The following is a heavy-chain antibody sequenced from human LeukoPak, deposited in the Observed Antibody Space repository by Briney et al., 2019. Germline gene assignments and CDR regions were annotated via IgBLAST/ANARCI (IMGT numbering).Heavy chain of an antibody. V-gene: IGHV4-39*01. Sequence: PSETLSLTCTVSGGSISGSNYYWGWIRQSPGKGPEWIGNIYHSGSTYYNPSLKSRVTISVDTSKNQFSLKLRSVAAADTALYYCARKYTGSDFDPRGQGTLVTVSS. CDR3: ARKYTGSDFDP. CDR2: IYHSGST. D-gene: IGHD1-26*01. J-gene: IGHJ5*02. CDR1: GGSISGSNYY.